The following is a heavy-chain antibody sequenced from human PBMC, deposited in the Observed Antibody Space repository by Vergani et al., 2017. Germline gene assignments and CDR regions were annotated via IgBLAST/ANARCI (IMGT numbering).Heavy chain of an antibody. CDR1: GYTFTGYY. D-gene: IGHD6-19*01. V-gene: IGHV1-2*02. J-gene: IGHJ3*02. Sequence: QVQLVQSGAEVKKPGASVKVSCKASGYTFTGYYMHWVRQAPGQGLEWMGWINPNSGGTNYAQKFQGRVTMTRDTFISTAYMELSRLRSDDTAVYYCARYRHRIAVAVWRGDDAFDIWGQGTMVTVSS. CDR2: INPNSGGT. CDR3: ARYRHRIAVAVWRGDDAFDI.